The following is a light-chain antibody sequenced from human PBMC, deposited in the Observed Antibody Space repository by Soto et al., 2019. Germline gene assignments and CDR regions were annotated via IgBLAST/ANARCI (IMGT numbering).Light chain of an antibody. CDR3: QKYKSYWT. CDR2: DAS. V-gene: IGKV1-5*01. CDR1: QSISTW. J-gene: IGKJ1*01. Sequence: DIQMTQSPSTLSAYVGDRVTITCRASQSISTWLAWYQQKPGKAPKPLIHDASSLESGVPSRFSGSGSGTEFTLTISSLQPDDFATYHCQKYKSYWTFGQGPKVDIK.